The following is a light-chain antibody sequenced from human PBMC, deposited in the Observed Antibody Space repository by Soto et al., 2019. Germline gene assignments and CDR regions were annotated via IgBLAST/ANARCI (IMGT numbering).Light chain of an antibody. J-gene: IGLJ3*02. CDR3: QAYDYSLTASV. V-gene: IGLV1-40*01. CDR1: SSNLGAGYD. CDR2: GNR. Sequence: QSVLTQPPSVSGAPGQRVTISCTGNSSNLGAGYDVHWYQQLPGAAPKLVIFGNRNRPSGVPERFSGSKSGTSASQAITGLPAEDEADYSCQAYDYSLTASVFGGGTQLTVL.